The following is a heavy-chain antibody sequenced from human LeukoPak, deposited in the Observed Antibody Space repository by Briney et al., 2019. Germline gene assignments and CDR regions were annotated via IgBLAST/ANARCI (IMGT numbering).Heavy chain of an antibody. J-gene: IGHJ4*02. Sequence: SVKVSCKASGGTFNSYAISWVRQAPGQGLEWMGGIIPTSDTANYPQKFRGRLTITADIPTSTVYMELSSLRSEDTAVYYCARERTVDTAMVTVSDYWGQGTLVTVFS. CDR2: IIPTSDTA. CDR3: ARERTVDTAMVTVSDY. V-gene: IGHV1-69*06. D-gene: IGHD5-18*01. CDR1: GGTFNSYA.